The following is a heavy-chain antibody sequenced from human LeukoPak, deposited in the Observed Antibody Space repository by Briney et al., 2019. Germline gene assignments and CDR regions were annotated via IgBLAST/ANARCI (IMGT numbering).Heavy chain of an antibody. CDR1: GFTFSTYA. V-gene: IGHV3-23*01. Sequence: GESLRLSCAASGFTFSTYAMTWVRQAPGKGLEWVSLISGTGGSTYYADSVKGRVTISRDNAKNSLYLQMNSLRAEDTAVYYCAREGIALGGEFDYWGQGTLVTVSS. CDR2: ISGTGGST. D-gene: IGHD6-19*01. J-gene: IGHJ4*02. CDR3: AREGIALGGEFDY.